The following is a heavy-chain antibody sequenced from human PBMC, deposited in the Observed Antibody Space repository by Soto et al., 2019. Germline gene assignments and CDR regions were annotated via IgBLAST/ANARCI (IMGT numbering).Heavy chain of an antibody. D-gene: IGHD3-10*02. J-gene: IGHJ5*02. CDR2: INAYNGNT. CDR1: GYTFTSYG. Sequence: QVQLVQSGAEVKKPGASVKVSCKASGYTFTSYGISWVRQAPGQGLEWMGWINAYNGNTNYAQKLQGRVTMTTDTSTTTASMELMSLRSDDTAVYSGASVLPPFDPWGQGTRVTVSS. CDR3: ASVLPPFDP. V-gene: IGHV1-18*01.